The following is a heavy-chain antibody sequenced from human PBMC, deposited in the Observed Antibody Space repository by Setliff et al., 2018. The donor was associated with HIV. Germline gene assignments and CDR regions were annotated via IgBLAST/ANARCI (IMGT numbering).Heavy chain of an antibody. D-gene: IGHD2-2*01. J-gene: IGHJ6*03. CDR3: ATSSRIYYYSYMDV. Sequence: ASVKVSCKASGYTFISYGISWVRQAPGQGLEWMGWISDYNGNTNYAQKLQARVTMTTDTSASTAYMELRSLRSDDTAVYYCATSSRIYYYSYMDVWGKGTTVTVSS. CDR1: GYTFISYG. V-gene: IGHV1-18*01. CDR2: ISDYNGNT.